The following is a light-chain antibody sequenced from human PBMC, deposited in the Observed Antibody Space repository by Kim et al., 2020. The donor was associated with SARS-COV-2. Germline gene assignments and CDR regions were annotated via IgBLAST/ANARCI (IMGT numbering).Light chain of an antibody. V-gene: IGLV3-1*01. CDR2: QVS. J-gene: IGLJ3*02. CDR3: QAWDSSTWV. Sequence: SYELTQPPSVSVSPGQTASITCSGDKLGDKYACWYQQKPGQSPVLVIYQVSKRPSGIPERFSGSNSGNTATLTISGTQAMDEADYYCQAWDSSTWVFGGG. CDR1: KLGDKY.